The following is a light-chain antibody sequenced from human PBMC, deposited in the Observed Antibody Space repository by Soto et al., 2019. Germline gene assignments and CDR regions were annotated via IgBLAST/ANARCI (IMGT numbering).Light chain of an antibody. V-gene: IGKV3-20*01. CDR3: QQYGSSPPYT. CDR1: QSISSTY. Sequence: EIVLTQSPGTLSLSPGERATLSCRASQSISSTYLAWYQQKPGQAPRLLIYGASNRATGIPDRFSGSGSGTDFTLTISRLEPEDFAVYYCQQYGSSPPYTFGQGTKVEIK. J-gene: IGKJ2*01. CDR2: GAS.